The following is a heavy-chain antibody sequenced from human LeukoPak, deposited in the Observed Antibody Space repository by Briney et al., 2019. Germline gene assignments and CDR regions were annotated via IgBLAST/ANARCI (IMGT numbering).Heavy chain of an antibody. CDR3: GRQGYTASYYFVDY. CDR1: GGSINSYY. Sequence: ESLSLTCTVSGGSINSYYWGWVRQPAGKGLEWMGRIYPTGTTNYRPSFKRRLTMSLDTSKNQFSLNLRSVPAADTAVYYCGRQGYTASYYFVDYWSQGTLVTVSS. J-gene: IGHJ4*02. CDR2: IYPTGTT. D-gene: IGHD3-10*01. V-gene: IGHV4-4*07.